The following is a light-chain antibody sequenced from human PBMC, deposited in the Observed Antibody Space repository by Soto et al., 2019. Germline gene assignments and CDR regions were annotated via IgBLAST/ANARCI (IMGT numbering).Light chain of an antibody. CDR1: QSVSSY. J-gene: IGKJ5*01. Sequence: EVARAQTTVTLSVSPGERATLSCMASQSVSSYLAWYQQKPGQAPRLLIYDASNRATGIPARFSGSGSGTDFTLTISSLEPEDFAVYYCQQRSNWPPIPFGQGTRPAVK. V-gene: IGKV3-11*01. CDR3: QQRSNWPPIP. CDR2: DAS.